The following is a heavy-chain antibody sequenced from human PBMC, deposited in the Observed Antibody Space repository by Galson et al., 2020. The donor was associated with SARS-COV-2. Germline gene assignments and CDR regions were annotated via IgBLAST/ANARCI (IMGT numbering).Heavy chain of an antibody. J-gene: IGHJ4*02. D-gene: IGHD6-19*01. V-gene: IGHV1-69*06. CDR1: GGTFSSYA. Sequence: SVKVSCTASGGTFSSYASSYVRKAPGQPLEWMGGIIPIIDTANYPHKSQGRVTITADKTTSTAYMELSSLRSEDTAVYYCARTPGPGIAVGGTFHPACYWSQGTLVTVSS. CDR3: ARTPGPGIAVGGTFHPACY. CDR2: IIPIIDTA.